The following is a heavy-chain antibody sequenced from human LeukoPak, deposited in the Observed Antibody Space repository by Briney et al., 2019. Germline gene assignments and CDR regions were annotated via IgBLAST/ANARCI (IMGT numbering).Heavy chain of an antibody. V-gene: IGHV3-23*03. J-gene: IGHJ4*02. Sequence: GGSLRLSCAASGFTFRSSAMSWVRQAPGKGLEWVSVIYSGGSTYHADSVKGRFTISRDNSKNTLYLQMNSLRAEDTAVYYCAKQGFGCWGQGTLVTVSS. CDR1: GFTFRSSA. CDR3: AKQGFGC. CDR2: IYSGGST.